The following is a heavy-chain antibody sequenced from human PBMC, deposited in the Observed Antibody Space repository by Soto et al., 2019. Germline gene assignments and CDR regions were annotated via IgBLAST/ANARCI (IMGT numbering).Heavy chain of an antibody. CDR1: GYTFSNYG. CDR2: ISAYNGNT. CDR3: SKDQLGLTTKDF. J-gene: IGHJ4*02. V-gene: IGHV1-18*04. D-gene: IGHD4-17*01. Sequence: QVQLVQSGAEVKKPGASVKVSCKASGYTFSNYGITWVRQAPGQGLEWMGWISAYNGNTNFGQKFQDRVTMTRDTSTRTAYMELRSLRSDDTAVYYCSKDQLGLTTKDFWGQGTLVTVSS.